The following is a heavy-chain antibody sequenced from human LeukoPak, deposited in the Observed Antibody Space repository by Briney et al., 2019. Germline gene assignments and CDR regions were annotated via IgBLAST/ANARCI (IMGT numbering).Heavy chain of an antibody. CDR2: ISTSGRTI. V-gene: IGHV3-48*03. J-gene: IGHJ4*02. CDR3: ANRADY. Sequence: PGGSLRLSCAAYGLTFSNYEINWVRQAPGKGLEWVSYISTSGRTIYYADSVKGRFTISRDNAKNSLYLQMNSLRAEVTAVYYCANRADYWGQGTLVTVSS. CDR1: GLTFSNYE.